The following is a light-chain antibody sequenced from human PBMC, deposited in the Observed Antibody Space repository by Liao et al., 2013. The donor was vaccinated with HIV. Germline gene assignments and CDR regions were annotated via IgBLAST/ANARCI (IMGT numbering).Light chain of an antibody. J-gene: IGLJ3*02. V-gene: IGLV3-21*01. CDR3: QVWDSTTDHRV. CDR2: YDN. CDR1: NIGSKS. Sequence: SYELTQPLSVSVAPGKTARITCGGNNIGSKSVHWYQLKPGQAPVLVIYYDNVRPSGIPERFSGSNSGNTATLTISRVEAGDEADYYCQVWDSTTDHRVFGGGTKLTVL.